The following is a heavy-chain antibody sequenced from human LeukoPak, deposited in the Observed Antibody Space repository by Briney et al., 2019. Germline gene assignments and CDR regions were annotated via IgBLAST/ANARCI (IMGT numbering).Heavy chain of an antibody. CDR1: GGSISSSSYY. CDR2: KYYSGST. Sequence: SETLSLTCTVSGGSISSSSYYWGWIRQPPGKGLEWIGSKYYSGSTYYNPSLRSRLTISVDTSKNQFSLKLSSVTAADTAVYYCARDAGSSGRYDWFDPWGQGTLVTVSS. J-gene: IGHJ5*02. V-gene: IGHV4-39*07. D-gene: IGHD6-19*01. CDR3: ARDAGSSGRYDWFDP.